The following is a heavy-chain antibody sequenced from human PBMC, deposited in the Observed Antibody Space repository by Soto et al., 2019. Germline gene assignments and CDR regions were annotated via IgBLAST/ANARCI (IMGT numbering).Heavy chain of an antibody. D-gene: IGHD4-17*01. CDR1: GFTFSSYA. CDR2: ISYDGSNK. J-gene: IGHJ5*02. V-gene: IGHV3-30-3*01. CDR3: AREDGDYVLSPLFAP. Sequence: QVQLVESGGGVVQPGRSLRLSCAASGFTFSSYAMHWVRQAPGKGLEWVAVISYDGSNKYYADSVKGRFTISRDNSKNTLYLQMNSLRAEDTAVYYCAREDGDYVLSPLFAPWGQGTVVTVSS.